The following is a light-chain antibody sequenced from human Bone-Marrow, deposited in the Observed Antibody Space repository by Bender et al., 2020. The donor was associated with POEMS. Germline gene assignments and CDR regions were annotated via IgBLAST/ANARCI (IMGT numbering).Light chain of an antibody. J-gene: IGLJ1*01. CDR3: CSYAGGYFYV. CDR1: SSDVGAFAS. Sequence: QSVLTQPRSVSGSPGQSVTISCTGTSSDVGAFASVSWYQQHANKAPTLIVYDVSKRPSGVPHRFSGSKSDNTASLTISGLLPDDEADYYCCSYAGGYFYVFGTGTKVTVL. CDR2: DVS. V-gene: IGLV2-11*01.